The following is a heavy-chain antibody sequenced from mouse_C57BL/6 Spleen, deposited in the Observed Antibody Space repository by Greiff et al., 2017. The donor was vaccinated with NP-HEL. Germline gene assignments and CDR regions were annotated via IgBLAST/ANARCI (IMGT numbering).Heavy chain of an antibody. D-gene: IGHD4-1*01. Sequence: EVQLQESEGGLVQPGSSMKLSCTASGFTFSDYYMAWVRQVPEKGLEWVANINYDGSSTYYLDSLKSRFIISGDNAKNILYLQMSSLKSEDTATDYCARDLGRGYFDYWGQGTTLTVSS. CDR3: ARDLGRGYFDY. CDR2: INYDGSST. J-gene: IGHJ2*01. CDR1: GFTFSDYY. V-gene: IGHV5-16*01.